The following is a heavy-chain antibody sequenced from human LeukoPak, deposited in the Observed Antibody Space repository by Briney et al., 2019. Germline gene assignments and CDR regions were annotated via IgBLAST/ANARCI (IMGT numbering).Heavy chain of an antibody. Sequence: GGSLRLSCAASGFTFSSYAMSWVRQAPGKGLEWVSAISGSGGSTYYADSVKGRFTISRDNSKNTLYLQMNSLRPEDTAVYYCARDPRTSSGWELDYWGQGTLVTVSS. J-gene: IGHJ4*02. CDR3: ARDPRTSSGWELDY. CDR1: GFTFSSYA. V-gene: IGHV3-23*01. D-gene: IGHD6-19*01. CDR2: ISGSGGST.